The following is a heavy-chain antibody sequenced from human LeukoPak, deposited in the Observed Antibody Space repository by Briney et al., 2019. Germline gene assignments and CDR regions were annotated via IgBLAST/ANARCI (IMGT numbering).Heavy chain of an antibody. V-gene: IGHV5-51*01. CDR2: IYPGDSDT. CDR3: ARQKYNWNDEGGAFDI. D-gene: IGHD1-20*01. Sequence: GESLKISCKGSGYSFTSYWIGWVRQMPGKGLEWMGIIYPGDSDTRYSPSFQGQVTISADKSISTAYLQWSSLKASDTAMNYCARQKYNWNDEGGAFDIWGQGTMVTVSS. CDR1: GYSFTSYW. J-gene: IGHJ3*02.